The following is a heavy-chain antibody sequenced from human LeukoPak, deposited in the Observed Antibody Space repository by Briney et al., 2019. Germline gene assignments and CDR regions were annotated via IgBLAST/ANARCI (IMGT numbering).Heavy chain of an antibody. CDR3: ARESTVASDYYYYMDV. CDR1: GGTFSSYA. V-gene: IGHV1-69*13. CDR2: IIPIFGTA. D-gene: IGHD4-23*01. J-gene: IGHJ6*03. Sequence: ASVKVSCKGSGGTFSSYAISWVRQAPGQGLERMGGIIPIFGTANYAQKFQGRVTITADESTSTAYMELSSLRSEDTAVYYCARESTVASDYYYYMDVWGKGTTVTVSS.